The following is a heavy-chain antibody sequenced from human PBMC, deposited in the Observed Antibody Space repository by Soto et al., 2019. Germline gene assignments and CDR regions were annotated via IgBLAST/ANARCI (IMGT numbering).Heavy chain of an antibody. J-gene: IGHJ6*02. D-gene: IGHD2-2*02. CDR3: AHTSHRYNYYYSYVMKV. CDR2: IIPIFGTA. Sequence: SVKVSCKASGGTFSSYAISWVRQAPGQGLEWMGGIIPIFGTANYAQKFQGRVTITADESTSTAYMELSSLRSEDTAVYYCAHTSHRYNYYYSYVMKVGGQGTTVTVSS. V-gene: IGHV1-69*13. CDR1: GGTFSSYA.